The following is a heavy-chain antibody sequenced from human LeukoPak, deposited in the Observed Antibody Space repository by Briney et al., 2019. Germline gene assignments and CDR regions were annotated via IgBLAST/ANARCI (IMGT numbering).Heavy chain of an antibody. J-gene: IGHJ4*02. CDR2: IYYSGST. V-gene: IGHV4-59*01. CDR1: GGSISSYY. Sequence: SETLSLTCTVSGGSISSYYWSWIRQPPGKGLEWIGYIYYSGSTNHNPSLNSPVTISVDTSKNPSSLKLSSVTAADTAVYYCARGGRDGYNYDYWGQGTLVTVSS. CDR3: ARGGRDGYNYDY. D-gene: IGHD5-24*01.